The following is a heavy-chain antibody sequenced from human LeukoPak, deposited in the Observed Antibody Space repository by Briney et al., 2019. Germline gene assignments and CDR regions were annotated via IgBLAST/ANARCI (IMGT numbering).Heavy chain of an antibody. V-gene: IGHV3-30*04. J-gene: IGHJ4*02. CDR3: ARVFAHLQQLVSNGEYFDY. CDR1: GFPFSSYA. D-gene: IGHD6-13*01. Sequence: GGSLTLSCAASGFPFSSYAMHCVRQARGKGLEWVEVISYDGSNKYYADSVKGRFTISRDNSKNTLYLQMNSLRAEDTAVYYCARVFAHLQQLVSNGEYFDYWVEGTLVTVSS. CDR2: ISYDGSNK.